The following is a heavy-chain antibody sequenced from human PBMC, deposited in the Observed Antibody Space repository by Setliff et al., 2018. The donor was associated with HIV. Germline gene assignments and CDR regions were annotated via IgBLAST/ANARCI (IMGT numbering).Heavy chain of an antibody. D-gene: IGHD3-3*01. CDR2: IYQSGTT. CDR3: ARGFRSGRIFGIDY. Sequence: PSDPLSLPCALYGGSFSGYYWSWIRQPPGKGLEWIGSIYQSGTTYYNPSLKSRVTMFIDKSNNHFSLKLGSVTAADTAVYYCARGFRSGRIFGIDYWGQGTLVTVSS. CDR1: GGSFSGYY. V-gene: IGHV4-34*01. J-gene: IGHJ4*02.